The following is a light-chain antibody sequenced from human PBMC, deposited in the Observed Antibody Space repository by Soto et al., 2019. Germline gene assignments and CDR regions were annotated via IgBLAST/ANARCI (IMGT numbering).Light chain of an antibody. V-gene: IGLV1-44*01. CDR3: AAWDDSLTGVV. J-gene: IGLJ2*01. Sequence: QSVLTQPPSASGTPGQRVTISCSGSSSNIGSNSVNWYQQLPKTAPKLLIYSDNQRPSGVPDRFSGSKSGTSASLAINGLQSGDEADYYCAAWDDSLTGVVFGGGTKLTVL. CDR2: SDN. CDR1: SSNIGSNS.